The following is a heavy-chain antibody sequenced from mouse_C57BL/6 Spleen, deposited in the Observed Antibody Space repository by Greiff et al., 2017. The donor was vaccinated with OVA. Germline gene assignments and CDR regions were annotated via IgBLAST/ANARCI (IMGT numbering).Heavy chain of an antibody. CDR3: TPYYYGSRTGFAY. V-gene: IGHV14-1*01. Sequence: VQLKESGAELVRPGASVKLSCTASGFNIKDYYMHWVKQRPEQGLEWIGRIDPEDGDTEYAPKFQGKATMTADTSSNTAYLQLSSLTSEDTAVYYCTPYYYGSRTGFAYWGQGTLVTVSA. J-gene: IGHJ3*01. CDR2: IDPEDGDT. D-gene: IGHD1-1*01. CDR1: GFNIKDYY.